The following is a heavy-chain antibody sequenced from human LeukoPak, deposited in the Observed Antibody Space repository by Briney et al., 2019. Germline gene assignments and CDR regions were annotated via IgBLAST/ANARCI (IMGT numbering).Heavy chain of an antibody. CDR1: GFTFSTYA. Sequence: GGSLRLSCAASGFTFSTYAMSWLRQAPGKGLEWVSAISDSGGSIYYADSVRGRFTISRDNSKNTLYLQMNSLRADDTAVYYCAKDRRNYYGSGNWFDPWGQGTLVTVSS. CDR2: ISDSGGSI. V-gene: IGHV3-23*01. D-gene: IGHD3-10*01. CDR3: AKDRRNYYGSGNWFDP. J-gene: IGHJ5*02.